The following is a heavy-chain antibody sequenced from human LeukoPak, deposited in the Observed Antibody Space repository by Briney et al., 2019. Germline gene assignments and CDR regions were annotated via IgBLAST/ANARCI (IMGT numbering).Heavy chain of an antibody. J-gene: IGHJ4*02. D-gene: IGHD3-10*01. CDR2: IKQDGSEK. Sequence: GGSLRLSCAASGFTFSSYWMSWVRQAPGKGLEWVANIKQDGSEKYYVDSVKGRFTISRDNAKSSLYLQMNSLRAEDTALYYCARGCFGELLFDHWGQGTLVTVPS. CDR3: ARGCFGELLFDH. CDR1: GFTFSSYW. V-gene: IGHV3-7*03.